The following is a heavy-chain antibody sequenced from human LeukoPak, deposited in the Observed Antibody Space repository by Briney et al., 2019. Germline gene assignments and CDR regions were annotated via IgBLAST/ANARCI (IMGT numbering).Heavy chain of an antibody. CDR2: IIPIFGTA. CDR3: AREGELLRFGYDAFDI. Sequence: SVKVSCKASGGTFSSYAISWVRQAPGQGLEWMGGIIPIFGTANYAQKFRGRVTITADESTSTAYMELSSLRSEDTAVYYCAREGELLRFGYDAFDIWGQGTMVTVSS. CDR1: GGTFSSYA. V-gene: IGHV1-69*13. J-gene: IGHJ3*02. D-gene: IGHD3-10*01.